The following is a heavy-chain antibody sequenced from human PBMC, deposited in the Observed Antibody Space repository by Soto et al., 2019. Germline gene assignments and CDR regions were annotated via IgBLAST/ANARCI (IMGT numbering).Heavy chain of an antibody. Sequence: SETLPVTWAVYEGTSVDFYGSWIRQSPGKGLEWLGEINYSGNTNYNPSLKSRITISVDTSKKELYLKLTSVTAADTAIYYCSCYARDYWGQGTLVTVSS. CDR1: EGTSVDFY. CDR3: SCYARDY. D-gene: IGHD2-15*01. CDR2: INYSGNT. J-gene: IGHJ4*02. V-gene: IGHV4-34*08.